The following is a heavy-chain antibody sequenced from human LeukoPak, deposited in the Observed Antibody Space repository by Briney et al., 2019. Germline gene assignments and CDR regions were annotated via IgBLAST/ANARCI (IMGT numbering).Heavy chain of an antibody. CDR3: AHPLQEQWLVAFDY. D-gene: IGHD6-19*01. Sequence: VSGPTLVKPTQTLTLTCTFSGFSLTTSGVGVGWIRQPPGKALEWLALLYWNDDVRYSSSLKSRLTITKDTSKNQAVLTLTNVDPVDTATYYCAHPLQEQWLVAFDYWGQGTLVTVSS. CDR1: GFSLTTSGVG. J-gene: IGHJ4*02. CDR2: LYWNDDV. V-gene: IGHV2-5*01.